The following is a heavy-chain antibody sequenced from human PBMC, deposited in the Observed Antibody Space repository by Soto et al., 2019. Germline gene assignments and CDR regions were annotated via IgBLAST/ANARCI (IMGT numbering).Heavy chain of an antibody. Sequence: GGSLRLSCAASGFTFSSYSMNWVRQAPGKGLEWVSYISSSSSTIYYADSVKGRFTISRDNAKNSLYLQMNSLRDEDTAVYYCASLSSGWYRWFDPWGQGTLVTVSS. J-gene: IGHJ5*02. D-gene: IGHD6-19*01. CDR2: ISSSSSTI. CDR3: ASLSSGWYRWFDP. CDR1: GFTFSSYS. V-gene: IGHV3-48*02.